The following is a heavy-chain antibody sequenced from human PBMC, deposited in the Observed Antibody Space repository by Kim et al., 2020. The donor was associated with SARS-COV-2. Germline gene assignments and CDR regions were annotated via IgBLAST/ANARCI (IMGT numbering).Heavy chain of an antibody. D-gene: IGHD2-21*01. Sequence: YYANSVKGRFTISRDNAKNSLYLQMNSLGAEDTAVYYCATSPSRVAVTHYWGQGTLVTVSS. V-gene: IGHV3-21*01. CDR3: ATSPSRVAVTHY. J-gene: IGHJ4*02.